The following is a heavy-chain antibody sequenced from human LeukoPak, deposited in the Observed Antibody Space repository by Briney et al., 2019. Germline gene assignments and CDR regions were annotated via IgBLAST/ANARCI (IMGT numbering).Heavy chain of an antibody. Sequence: GRSLRLSCVASGFTLSHYGMHWVRQAPGKGLEWVSLIWYDGSNKYYADSVKGRFTISRDNSKNTVYLQMNSLRAEDTALYYCARDRAMVVGSSWYYDYWGQGTLVTVSS. V-gene: IGHV3-33*01. CDR3: ARDRAMVVGSSWYYDY. D-gene: IGHD5-18*01. J-gene: IGHJ4*02. CDR1: GFTLSHYG. CDR2: IWYDGSNK.